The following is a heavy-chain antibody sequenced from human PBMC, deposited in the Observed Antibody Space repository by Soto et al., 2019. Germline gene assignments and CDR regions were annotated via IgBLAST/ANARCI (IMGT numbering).Heavy chain of an antibody. Sequence: EVQLVESGGGLVKPGGSLRLSCAASGFTFSNAWMSWVRQAPGKGLEWVGRIKSKTDGGTTDYAVPVKGSFTISRDDSKNTLYLQMNSLKTEDTAVYYCTTSPPPFRVDAFDIWGQGTMVTVSS. J-gene: IGHJ3*02. V-gene: IGHV3-15*01. CDR1: GFTFSNAW. D-gene: IGHD3-10*01. CDR2: IKSKTDGGTT. CDR3: TTSPPPFRVDAFDI.